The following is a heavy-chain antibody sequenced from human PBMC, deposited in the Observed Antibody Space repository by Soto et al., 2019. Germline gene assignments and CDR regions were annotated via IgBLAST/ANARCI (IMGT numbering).Heavy chain of an antibody. V-gene: IGHV4-59*08. Sequence: SSETLSLTCTVSGVSISSDSWIWIRQPPGKGLHWMGYIFYSGSTNYNPSLRGRVTMSLDTSNNHFSLKLSSVTAADTAVYYCARLQCSTTSCSLGQWGQGTLVTVSS. CDR3: ARLQCSTTSCSLGQ. CDR2: IFYSGST. J-gene: IGHJ4*02. D-gene: IGHD2-2*01. CDR1: GVSISSDS.